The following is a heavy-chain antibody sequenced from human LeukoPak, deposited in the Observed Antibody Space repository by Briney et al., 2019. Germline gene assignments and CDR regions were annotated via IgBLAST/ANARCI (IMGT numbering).Heavy chain of an antibody. D-gene: IGHD5-12*01. CDR2: IYSGGST. Sequence: GGSLRLSCAASGFTVSSNYMSWVRQAPGKGLEWVSVIYSGGSTNYADSVRGRFTISRDNSKNTLYLQMNSLRDEDTAVYYCARGRYEISAAMDVWGQGTTVTVSS. V-gene: IGHV3-53*01. CDR3: ARGRYEISAAMDV. CDR1: GFTVSSNY. J-gene: IGHJ6*02.